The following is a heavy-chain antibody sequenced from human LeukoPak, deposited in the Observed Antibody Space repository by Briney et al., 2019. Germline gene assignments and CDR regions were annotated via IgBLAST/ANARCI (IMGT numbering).Heavy chain of an antibody. CDR3: ARGPTEYDDFWSGYNPDYFDY. V-gene: IGHV1-46*01. Sequence: ASVKVSCKASGYTFTSYYMHWVRQAPGQGLEWMGIINPSGGSTSYAQKFQGRVTMTTDTSTSTAYMELRSLRADDTAVYYCARGPTEYDDFWSGYNPDYFDYWGQGTLVTVSS. D-gene: IGHD3-3*01. J-gene: IGHJ4*02. CDR2: INPSGGST. CDR1: GYTFTSYY.